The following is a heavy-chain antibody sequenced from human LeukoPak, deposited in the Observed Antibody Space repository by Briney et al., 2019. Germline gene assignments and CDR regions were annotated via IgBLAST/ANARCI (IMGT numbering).Heavy chain of an antibody. CDR3: ARGALYGSGSYWRDGMDV. CDR1: GFTFSVHA. J-gene: IGHJ6*04. Sequence: PGRSLRLSCAASGFTFSVHAMHWVRQAPGRGLEWVAVISFDATNKYYADSLKGRFTVSRENSKNTLCLQMNSLSSEDTAVYYCARGALYGSGSYWRDGMDVWGKGTTVTVSS. D-gene: IGHD3-10*01. CDR2: ISFDATNK. V-gene: IGHV3-30*04.